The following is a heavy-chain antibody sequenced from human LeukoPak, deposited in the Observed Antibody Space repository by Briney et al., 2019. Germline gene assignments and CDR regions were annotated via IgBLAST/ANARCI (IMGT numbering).Heavy chain of an antibody. CDR3: ARVGSSSSGDY. CDR1: GFTFSDYS. CDR2: ISSSKSYI. V-gene: IGHV3-21*01. D-gene: IGHD6-6*01. Sequence: GGSLRLFCAASGFTFSDYSMNWVRQAPGKGLEWVSSISSSKSYIYYTDSVKGRFTISRDNAKTSLYLQMDSLRAEDTAVYYCARVGSSSSGDYWGQGTLVTVSS. J-gene: IGHJ4*02.